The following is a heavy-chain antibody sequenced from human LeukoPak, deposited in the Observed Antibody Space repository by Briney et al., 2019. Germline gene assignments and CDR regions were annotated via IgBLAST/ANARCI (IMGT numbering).Heavy chain of an antibody. CDR3: TTYSRGFQK. J-gene: IGHJ4*02. CDR1: GFTFGDYA. V-gene: IGHV3-49*04. CDR2: IRSKAYGGTT. Sequence: PGRSLRLSCTASGFTFGDYAMSWVRQAPGKGLEWVGFIRSKAYGGTTEYAASVKGRFTISRDDSKSIAYLQMNSLKTEDTAVYYCTTYSRGFQKWGQGTLVTVSS. D-gene: IGHD6-13*01.